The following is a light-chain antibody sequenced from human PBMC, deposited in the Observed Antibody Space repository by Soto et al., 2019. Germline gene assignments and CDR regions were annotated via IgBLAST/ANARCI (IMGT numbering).Light chain of an antibody. CDR1: QGIRNY. J-gene: IGKJ3*01. CDR3: HKYSSVPV. V-gene: IGKV1-27*01. CDR2: GAS. Sequence: DIQMTQSPTSLSVSVGDRVTITCLASQGIRNYVAGYQQIPGKAPKLLIYGASTLQSGVPSRFSDSGSGTDFTVTITGLQPADVATYSCHKYSSVPVFGPGTKVEIK.